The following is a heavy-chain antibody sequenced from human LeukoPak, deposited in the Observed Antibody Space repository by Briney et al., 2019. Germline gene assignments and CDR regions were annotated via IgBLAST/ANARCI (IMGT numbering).Heavy chain of an antibody. V-gene: IGHV3-53*01. CDR1: GFTVSSNY. CDR3: ARVRWLQIDY. Sequence: PGGSLSLSCAASGFTVSSNYMSWVRQAPGKGLEWVSVIYSGGSTYYADSVKGRFTISRDNSKNTLYLQMNSLRAEDTAVYYCARVRWLQIDYWGQGTLVTVSS. D-gene: IGHD5-24*01. J-gene: IGHJ4*02. CDR2: IYSGGST.